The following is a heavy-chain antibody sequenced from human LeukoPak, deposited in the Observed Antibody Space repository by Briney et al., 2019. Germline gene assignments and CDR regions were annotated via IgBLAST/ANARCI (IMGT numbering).Heavy chain of an antibody. Sequence: SETLSLTCAVYGGSFSGYYWSWIRQPPGKGLEWIGYIYYSGSTNYNPSLKSRVTISVDTSKNQFSLKLSSVTAADTAVYYCARGGWYPESFQHWGQGALVTVSS. V-gene: IGHV4-59*01. J-gene: IGHJ1*01. CDR1: GGSFSGYY. CDR3: ARGGWYPESFQH. CDR2: IYYSGST. D-gene: IGHD6-19*01.